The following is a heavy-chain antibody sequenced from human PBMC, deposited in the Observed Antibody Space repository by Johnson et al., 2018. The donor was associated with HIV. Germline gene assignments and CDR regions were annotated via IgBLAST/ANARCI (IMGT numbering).Heavy chain of an antibody. D-gene: IGHD3-16*01. J-gene: IGHJ3*02. CDR2: ISYDGSNK. Sequence: VQLVESGGGVVQPGRSLRLSCAASGFTFSSYGMHWVRQAPGKGLEWVAVISYDGSNKYYADSVKGRFTISRDNSKNSLYLQMNSLRAEDTALYYCAKDASTLGGDAFDIWGQGTMVTVSS. V-gene: IGHV3-30*18. CDR1: GFTFSSYG. CDR3: AKDASTLGGDAFDI.